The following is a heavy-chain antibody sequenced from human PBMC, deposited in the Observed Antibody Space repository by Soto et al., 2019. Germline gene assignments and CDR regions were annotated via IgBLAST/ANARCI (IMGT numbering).Heavy chain of an antibody. Sequence: GASVKVSCKASGYTFTSYYMHWVRQAPGQGLEWMGIINPSGGSTSYAQKFQGRVTMTRDTSTSTVYMELSSLRSEDTAVYYCARDPLGGSYFRPYYFDYWGQGTLVTVSS. D-gene: IGHD1-26*01. CDR2: INPSGGST. V-gene: IGHV1-46*01. CDR1: GYTFTSYY. J-gene: IGHJ4*02. CDR3: ARDPLGGSYFRPYYFDY.